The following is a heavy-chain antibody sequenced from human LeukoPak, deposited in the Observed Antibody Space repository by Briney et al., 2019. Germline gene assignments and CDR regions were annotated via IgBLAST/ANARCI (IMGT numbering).Heavy chain of an antibody. D-gene: IGHD2-2*01. CDR2: IYTSGST. CDR1: GGSISSYY. Sequence: PSETLSLTCTVSGGSISSYYWSWIRQPPGKGLEWIGYIYTSGSTNYNPSLKSRVTISVDTSKNQFSLKLSSVTAADTAVYYCARLVVVPAATPPYYYYMDVWGKGTTVTVPS. CDR3: ARLVVVPAATPPYYYYMDV. V-gene: IGHV4-4*09. J-gene: IGHJ6*03.